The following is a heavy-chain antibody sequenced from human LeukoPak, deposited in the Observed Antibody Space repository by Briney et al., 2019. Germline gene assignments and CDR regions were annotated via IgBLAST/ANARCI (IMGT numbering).Heavy chain of an antibody. V-gene: IGHV3-23*01. D-gene: IGHD5-12*01. CDR3: AKALGSIVVTTTDY. Sequence: GGSLRLSCAASGFTFTSYAMSWARQAPGKGLEWVSAISSSGGTTYYADSVKGRFTIPRDNSKNTLYMQMHSLRAEDTAVYYCAKALGSIVVTTTDYWGQGTLVTVSS. CDR1: GFTFTSYA. J-gene: IGHJ4*02. CDR2: ISSSGGTT.